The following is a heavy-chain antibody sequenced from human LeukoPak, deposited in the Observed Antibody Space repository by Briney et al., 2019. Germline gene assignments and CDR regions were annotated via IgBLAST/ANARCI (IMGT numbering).Heavy chain of an antibody. D-gene: IGHD7-27*01. CDR1: GGSISSYY. V-gene: IGHV4-59*01. CDR2: IYYSGST. Sequence: ASETLSLTCTVSGGSISSYYWSWIRQPPGKGLEWIGYIYYSGSTNYNPSLKSRVTISADTSKNQFSLKLSSVTAADTAVYHCASRKLGNDYWGQGTLVTVSS. CDR3: ASRKLGNDY. J-gene: IGHJ4*02.